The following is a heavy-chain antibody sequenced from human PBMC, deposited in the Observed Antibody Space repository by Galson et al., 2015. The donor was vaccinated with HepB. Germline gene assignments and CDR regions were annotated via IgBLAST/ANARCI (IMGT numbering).Heavy chain of an antibody. J-gene: IGHJ4*02. V-gene: IGHV1-24*01. D-gene: IGHD3-10*01. Sequence: SVKVSCKVSGYTLTELSMHWVRQAPGKGLEWMGGFDPEDGETIYAQKFQGRVTMTEDTSTDTAYMELSSLRSEDTAVYYCATGGYYYGSGSYDYWGQGTLVTVSS. CDR2: FDPEDGET. CDR3: ATGGYYYGSGSYDY. CDR1: GYTLTELS.